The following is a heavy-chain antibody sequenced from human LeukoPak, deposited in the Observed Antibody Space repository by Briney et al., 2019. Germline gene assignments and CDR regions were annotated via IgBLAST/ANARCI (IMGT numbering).Heavy chain of an antibody. CDR3: ARVPTVTFFDY. Sequence: SETLSLTCAVYGGSFNGYYWNWIRQPPGKGLEWIGEINHSGSTNYNPSLMSRVTISVDTSKNQFSLKLSSVTAADTAVYYCARVPTVTFFDYWGQGTLVTVSS. CDR2: INHSGST. J-gene: IGHJ4*02. V-gene: IGHV4-34*01. CDR1: GGSFNGYY. D-gene: IGHD4-17*01.